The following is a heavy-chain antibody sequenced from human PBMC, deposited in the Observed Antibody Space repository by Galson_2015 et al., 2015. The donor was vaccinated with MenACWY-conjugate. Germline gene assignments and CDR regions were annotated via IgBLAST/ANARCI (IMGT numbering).Heavy chain of an antibody. CDR3: GVRGGYTSDYDY. J-gene: IGHJ4*02. D-gene: IGHD5-18*01. CDR1: GFTLSSYW. Sequence: SLRLSCAVSGFTLSSYWMYWVRQAPGKGLIWVSRINSDGSGATYADSVKGRFTISRDSAKNTLYFQMNSLRVEDTAVYYCGVRGGYTSDYDYWGQGTLVTVSS. V-gene: IGHV3-74*01. CDR2: INSDGSGA.